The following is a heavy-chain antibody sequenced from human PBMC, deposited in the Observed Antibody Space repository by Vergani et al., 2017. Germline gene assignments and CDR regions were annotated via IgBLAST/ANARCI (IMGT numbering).Heavy chain of an antibody. CDR1: GYTFTSYA. CDR3: AGSHRVGAMADY. J-gene: IGHJ4*02. Sequence: QVQLVQSGAEVKKPGASVKVSCKASGYTFTSYAMHWVRQAPGQRLEWMGRINAGNGNTKYSQKFQGRVTITRDTSASTAYMELGSLRSEDTAVYYCAGSHRVGAMADYWGQGTLVTVSS. CDR2: INAGNGNT. D-gene: IGHD1-26*01. V-gene: IGHV1-3*01.